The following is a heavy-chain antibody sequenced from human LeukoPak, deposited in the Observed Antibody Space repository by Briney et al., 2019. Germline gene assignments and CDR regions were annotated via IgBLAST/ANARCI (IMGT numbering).Heavy chain of an antibody. V-gene: IGHV3-74*01. J-gene: IGHJ4*02. CDR3: LRYGDEFNFDY. Sequence: GGSLRLSCAASGFTFRSYCMHWVRQAPGKGLVWVSRVKGDGGFTNYAASVCGRFTISRDTAKNSPLIIMHSRRAEDTAVYYCLRYGDEFNFDYGGQGSVVTVSS. CDR2: VKGDGGFT. D-gene: IGHD5-24*01. CDR1: GFTFRSYC.